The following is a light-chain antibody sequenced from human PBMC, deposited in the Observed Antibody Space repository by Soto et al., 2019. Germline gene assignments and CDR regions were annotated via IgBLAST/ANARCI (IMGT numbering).Light chain of an antibody. CDR2: DVS. Sequence: QSALTQPASVSGSPGQSITISCTGTSSDVGGYNYVSWYQQHPGKAPKLMIYDVSNRPSGVSNRFSGSKSGNTASLTISGLQPDDEDDYYCSSYTSSSTLNVVFGGGTKLTVL. CDR3: SSYTSSSTLNVV. CDR1: SSDVGGYNY. J-gene: IGLJ2*01. V-gene: IGLV2-14*01.